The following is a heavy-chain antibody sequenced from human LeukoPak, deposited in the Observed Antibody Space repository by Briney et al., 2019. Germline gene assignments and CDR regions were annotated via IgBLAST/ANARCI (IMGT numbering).Heavy chain of an antibody. CDR3: ARGDFWSGFYNY. CDR2: IYTSGTS. J-gene: IGHJ4*02. Sequence: SATLSLTCTVSGGSISGYYWSWIRQPAGKGLEWIGRIYTSGTSNYNPSLKSRVTMSVDTSKNQFSVKLSSVTAADTAVYYCARGDFWSGFYNYWGQGTLVTVSS. CDR1: GGSISGYY. D-gene: IGHD3-3*01. V-gene: IGHV4-4*07.